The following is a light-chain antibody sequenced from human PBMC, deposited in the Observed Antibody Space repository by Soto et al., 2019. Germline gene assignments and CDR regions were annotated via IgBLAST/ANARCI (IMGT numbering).Light chain of an antibody. V-gene: IGKV3-20*01. CDR3: QQYGTSPGWT. J-gene: IGKJ1*01. CDR2: GAS. CDR1: QNIGTY. Sequence: IVLTQSPGTLSLSPGERATLSCRASQNIGTYLAWYQHKPGQAPSVLIFGASTRANGVPDRFSGSGSGTDFTLTISRLDPADFAVYYCQQYGTSPGWTFGQGTKVDIK.